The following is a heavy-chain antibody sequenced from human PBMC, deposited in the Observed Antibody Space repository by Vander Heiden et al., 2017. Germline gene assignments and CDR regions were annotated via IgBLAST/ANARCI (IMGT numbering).Heavy chain of an antibody. V-gene: IGHV4-39*01. CDR1: AGSVRSTSYY. CDR3: AIILGDAFDI. J-gene: IGHJ3*02. D-gene: IGHD2-8*02. CDR2: IYYSGST. Sequence: QLQLQESGPGLVKPSATLSLTCTVSAGSVRSTSYYWSWIRQPPGKGLEWIGSIYYSGSTYYNPSLKSRVTISVDTSKSQVSLKLSSVTAADTAVYYCAIILGDAFDIWGQGTMVTVSS.